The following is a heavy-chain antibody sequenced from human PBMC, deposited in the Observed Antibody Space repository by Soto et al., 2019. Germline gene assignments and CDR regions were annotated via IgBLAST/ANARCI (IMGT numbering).Heavy chain of an antibody. V-gene: IGHV4-31*02. D-gene: IGHD2-15*01. Sequence: GYIYYSGSTNYNPSLKSRVTISVDTSKNQFSLKLSSVTAADTAVYYCARGGSWSTNYYFDYWGQGTLVTVSS. CDR3: ARGGSWSTNYYFDY. J-gene: IGHJ4*02. CDR2: IYYSGST.